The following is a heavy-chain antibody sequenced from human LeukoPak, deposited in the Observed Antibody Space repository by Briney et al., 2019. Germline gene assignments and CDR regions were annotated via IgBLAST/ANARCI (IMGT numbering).Heavy chain of an antibody. CDR1: GYTFGDFY. J-gene: IGHJ4*02. D-gene: IGHD3-3*02. CDR3: ARVRLADERAWAY. Sequence: ASVKVSCEASGYTFGDFYIHWVRQAPGQGLEYVGWITPKSGDTYSPQRFQGRVTMTRDASISTAYMELSSLRSDDMAVYFCARVRLADERAWAYWGQGTLVTVSS. CDR2: ITPKSGDT. V-gene: IGHV1-2*02.